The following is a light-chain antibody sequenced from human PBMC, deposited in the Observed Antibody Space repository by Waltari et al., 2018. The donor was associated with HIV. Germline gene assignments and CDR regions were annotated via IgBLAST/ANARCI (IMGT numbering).Light chain of an antibody. CDR2: RNY. Sequence: QSVLTQPPSASGAPGQTVTISCSGSTSNVETQWVYWYQQLPGTAPKPLIYRNYQRPSGVPDRFSSSKSGASASLIISGLRSEDEADYFCGVWDSTLKQWLFGGRTKLTVL. CDR3: GVWDSTLKQWL. J-gene: IGLJ3*02. CDR1: TSNVETQW. V-gene: IGLV1-47*01.